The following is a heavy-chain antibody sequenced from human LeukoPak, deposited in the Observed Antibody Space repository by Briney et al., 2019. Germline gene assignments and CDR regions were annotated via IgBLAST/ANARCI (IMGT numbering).Heavy chain of an antibody. CDR2: INDYTGDT. V-gene: IGHV4-34*01. Sequence: SETLSLTCSVYSGSFTDYFWTWIRQSPGKGREWIGEINDYTGDTNYNPSLNSRVSISLEKSKNQFSLELRSVTAADTAVYYCARGRIAKIVVVHSFSYGMDVWGQGTTVAVSS. D-gene: IGHD3-22*01. CDR1: SGSFTDYF. J-gene: IGHJ6*02. CDR3: ARGRIAKIVVVHSFSYGMDV.